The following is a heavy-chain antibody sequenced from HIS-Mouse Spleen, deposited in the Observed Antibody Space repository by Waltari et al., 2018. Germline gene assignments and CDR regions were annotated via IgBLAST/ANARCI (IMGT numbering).Heavy chain of an antibody. CDR2: IYYSGST. D-gene: IGHD3-10*01. V-gene: IGHV4-39*07. Sequence: QLQLQESGPGLVKPSETLSLTCTVSGGSISSSSYYWAWISQPPGKGLEWIGSIYYSGSTYYNPSLKSRVTISVDTSKNQFSLKLSSVTAADTAVYYCARAYYYGSGSYYKGYFDYWGQGTLVTVSS. CDR3: ARAYYYGSGSYYKGYFDY. J-gene: IGHJ4*02. CDR1: GGSISSSSYY.